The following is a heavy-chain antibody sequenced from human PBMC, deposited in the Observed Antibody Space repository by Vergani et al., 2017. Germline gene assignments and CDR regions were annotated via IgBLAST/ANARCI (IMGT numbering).Heavy chain of an antibody. CDR3: VRVPLMKIGSGNYGINNYHGMDV. Sequence: EGQLVESGGDWVQRGGSLRLSCAASGFISSSYWMSWVRQAPGKGLEWVANVNQDGSEKYYVDSVRGRFTISRDKAKNLIYLQMNSLRAEDTAVYFCVRVPLMKIGSGNYGINNYHGMDVWGQGTTVIVAS. D-gene: IGHD3-10*01. V-gene: IGHV3-7*01. CDR1: GFISSSYW. J-gene: IGHJ6*02. CDR2: VNQDGSEK.